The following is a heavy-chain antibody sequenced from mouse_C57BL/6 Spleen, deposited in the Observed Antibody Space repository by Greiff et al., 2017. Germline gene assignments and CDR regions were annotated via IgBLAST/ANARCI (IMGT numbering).Heavy chain of an antibody. CDR1: GFTFSSYG. CDR2: ISRGGSYT. J-gene: IGHJ2*01. Sequence: EVQLVASGGDLVKPGGSLKLSCAASGFTFSSYGMSWVRQTPDKRLEWVATISRGGSYTYYPDSVKGRFTISRDNAKKTRYLQMSSLKSEDTAMYYCARQGYGSSPLYCDYWGQGTTLTVSS. CDR3: ARQGYGSSPLYCDY. D-gene: IGHD1-1*01. V-gene: IGHV5-6*01.